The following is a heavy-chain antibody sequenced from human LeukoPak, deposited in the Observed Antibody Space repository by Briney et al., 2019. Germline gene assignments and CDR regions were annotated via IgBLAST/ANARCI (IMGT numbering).Heavy chain of an antibody. D-gene: IGHD5/OR15-5a*01. J-gene: IGHJ4*02. CDR1: GFTFDDYA. CDR2: ISGDGGTT. V-gene: IGHV3-43*02. CDR3: TKDIGERGYSVH. Sequence: GGSLRLSCAASGFTFDDYAMHWVRQAPEKGLEWVSLISGDGGTTYYTDSVKGRFTNSRHNSKNSLYLQMNSLRTDDTALYYCTKDIGERGYSVHWGQGTLVTVSS.